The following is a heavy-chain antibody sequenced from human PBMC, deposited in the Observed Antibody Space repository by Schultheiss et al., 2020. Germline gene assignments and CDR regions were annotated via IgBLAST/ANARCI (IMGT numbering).Heavy chain of an antibody. D-gene: IGHD6-13*01. CDR2: ISGSGGST. CDR3: ARVIAASGAPAYYYSLDV. V-gene: IGHV3-23*01. J-gene: IGHJ6*02. Sequence: GESLKISCAASGFTFSSYAMSWVRQAPGKGLEWVSAISGSGGSTYYADSVKGRFTISRDNSKNTLYLQMNSLRAEDTAIYYCARVIAASGAPAYYYSLDVWGQGTTVTVSS. CDR1: GFTFSSYA.